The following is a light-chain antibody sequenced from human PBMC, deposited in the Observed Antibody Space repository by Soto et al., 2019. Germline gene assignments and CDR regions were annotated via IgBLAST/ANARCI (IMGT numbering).Light chain of an antibody. J-gene: IGKJ5*01. Sequence: EIVMTQSPATLSLSPGERATLSWGASQSVGSLLAWYQQKPGQAPRLLIYRASSRATGISGSFSGSGSGTEFTLTITSLQSEDFAVYYCQQYNKWTITFGQGTRLEIK. CDR1: QSVGSL. CDR3: QQYNKWTIT. V-gene: IGKV3-15*01. CDR2: RAS.